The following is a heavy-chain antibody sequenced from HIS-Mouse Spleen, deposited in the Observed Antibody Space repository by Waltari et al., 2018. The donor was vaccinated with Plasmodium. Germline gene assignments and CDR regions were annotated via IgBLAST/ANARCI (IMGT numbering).Heavy chain of an antibody. J-gene: IGHJ4*02. V-gene: IGHV3-13*01. CDR1: GFTFSSYD. CDR3: ARGPTYSSSYYFDY. CDR2: IGTAGDT. Sequence: EVQLVESGGGLVQPGGSLRLSCAASGFTFSSYDLHWVRKATGKGLECVAAIGTAGDTYYPGSVKGRFTISRENAKNSLYLQMNSLRAGDTAVYYCARGPTYSSSYYFDYWGQGTLVTVSS. D-gene: IGHD6-6*01.